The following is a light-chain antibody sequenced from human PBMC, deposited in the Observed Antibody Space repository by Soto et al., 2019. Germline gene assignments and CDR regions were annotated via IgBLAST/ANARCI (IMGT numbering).Light chain of an antibody. CDR2: GAS. CDR3: QQYATSPLT. CDR1: QSVSRNY. V-gene: IGKV3-20*01. Sequence: ETVLTQSPGTLSLSPGATATLSCRASQSVSRNYLAWFQQKPGQAPRLLIYGASTRATGIPDRFSGSGSGTDFTLTISRLEPEDFAVYYCQQYATSPLTFGHGTKVEI. J-gene: IGKJ1*01.